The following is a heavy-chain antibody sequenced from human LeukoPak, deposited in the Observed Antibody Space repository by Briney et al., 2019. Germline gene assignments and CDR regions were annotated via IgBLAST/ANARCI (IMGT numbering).Heavy chain of an antibody. V-gene: IGHV3-15*07. J-gene: IGHJ4*02. CDR3: TTGLGINWNDLGSFDY. CDR2: IKSKTDGGTT. CDR1: AFTFTNAW. D-gene: IGHD1-1*01. Sequence: GGSLRPSCAASAFTFTNAWMNWVRQAPGKGLEWVGRIKSKTDGGTTDYAAPVKGRFTISRDDSKNTLYLQMNSLKTEDTAVYYCTTGLGINWNDLGSFDYWGQGTLVTVSS.